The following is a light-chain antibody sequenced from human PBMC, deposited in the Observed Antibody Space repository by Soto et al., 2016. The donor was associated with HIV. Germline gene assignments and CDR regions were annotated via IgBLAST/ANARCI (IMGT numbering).Light chain of an antibody. V-gene: IGKV1-17*01. CDR2: LTS. Sequence: DIQMTQSPSSLSASVGDRVTITCRSSQGIRNDLGWYQQKPGRAPQRLIYLTSTLQSGVPSRFSGSGSGTDFSLTISSLQPEDFATYYCQQYDDYPYTFGQGTKLEIK. J-gene: IGKJ2*01. CDR3: QQYDDYPYT. CDR1: QGIRND.